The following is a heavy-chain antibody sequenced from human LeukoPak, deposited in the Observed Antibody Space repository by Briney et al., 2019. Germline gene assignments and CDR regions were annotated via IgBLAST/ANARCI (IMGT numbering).Heavy chain of an antibody. J-gene: IGHJ4*02. CDR2: ISGSGSTI. V-gene: IGHV3-48*02. CDR1: GIAFSDYA. D-gene: IGHD2-21*02. Sequence: GRSLRLSCAASGIAFSDYAMNWVRQAPGKGLEWVSYISGSGSTIYYADSVEGRFTISRDNAKNSLYLQMNSLRDEDTAIYYCARSPYFCGGDCFHFDFWGQGTLVTVSS. CDR3: ARSPYFCGGDCFHFDF.